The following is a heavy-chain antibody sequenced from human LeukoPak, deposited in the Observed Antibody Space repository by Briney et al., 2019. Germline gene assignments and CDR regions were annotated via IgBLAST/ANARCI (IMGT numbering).Heavy chain of an antibody. V-gene: IGHV3-23*01. J-gene: IGHJ5*02. CDR1: GFTFSNYA. CDR3: AKYRLGVWGSYRYMVDP. Sequence: GGSLRLSCAASGFTFSNYAMSWVRQAPGKGLEWVSAISGSGDNTYYADSVKGRFTISRDNSKNTLYLQMNSLRAEDTAVYYCAKYRLGVWGSYRYMVDPWGQGTLVTVSS. CDR2: ISGSGDNT. D-gene: IGHD3-16*02.